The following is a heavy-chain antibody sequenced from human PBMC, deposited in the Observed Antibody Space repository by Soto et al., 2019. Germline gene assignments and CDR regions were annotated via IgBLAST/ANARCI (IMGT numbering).Heavy chain of an antibody. CDR3: ARTSGSYGDYYYGMDV. J-gene: IGHJ6*02. CDR2: IIPIFGTA. V-gene: IGHV1-69*13. Sequence: ASVKVSCKASGGTFSSYAISWVRQAPGQGLEWMGGIIPIFGTANYAQKFQGRVTITADESTSTAYMELSSLRSEDTAVYYCARTSGSYGDYYYGMDVWGQGTTVTVS. CDR1: GGTFSSYA. D-gene: IGHD1-26*01.